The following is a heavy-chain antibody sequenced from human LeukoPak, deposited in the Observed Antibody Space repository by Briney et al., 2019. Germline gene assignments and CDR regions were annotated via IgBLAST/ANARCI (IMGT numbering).Heavy chain of an antibody. CDR1: GYTFTSYG. D-gene: IGHD1-1*01. V-gene: IGHV1-46*01. CDR3: ARDEELEFDY. Sequence: ASVKVSCKASGYTFTSYGISWVRQAPGQGLEWMGVIDPSGGNTTYAQRFQGRVTMTRDTSTSTVYLQLSSLRSEDTAVYYCARDEELEFDYWGQGTLVTVSS. J-gene: IGHJ4*02. CDR2: IDPSGGNT.